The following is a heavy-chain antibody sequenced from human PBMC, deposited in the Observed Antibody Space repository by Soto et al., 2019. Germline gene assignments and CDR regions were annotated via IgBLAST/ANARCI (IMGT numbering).Heavy chain of an antibody. J-gene: IGHJ4*02. CDR2: IYYSGST. V-gene: IGHV4-31*03. D-gene: IGHD2-15*01. CDR1: GGSISSGGYY. CDR3: ARFKRYCSGGSCYTFDY. Sequence: SETLSLTCTVSGGSISSGGYYWSWIRQHPGKGLEWIGYIYYSGSTYYNPSLKSRVTISVDTSKNQFSLKLSSVTAADTAVYYCARFKRYCSGGSCYTFDYWGQGTLVTVFS.